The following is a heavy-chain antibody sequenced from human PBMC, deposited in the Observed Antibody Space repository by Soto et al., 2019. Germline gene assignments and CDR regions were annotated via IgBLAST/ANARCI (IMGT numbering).Heavy chain of an antibody. Sequence: ASVKVSCKASGYTFTSYGISWVRQAPGQGLEWMGWISAYNGNTNYAQKLQGRVTMTTDTSTSTAYMELRSLRSDDTAVYYCARETSVGATYYYCYGMDVWGQGTTVTVSS. J-gene: IGHJ6*02. CDR1: GYTFTSYG. V-gene: IGHV1-18*04. D-gene: IGHD1-26*01. CDR2: ISAYNGNT. CDR3: ARETSVGATYYYCYGMDV.